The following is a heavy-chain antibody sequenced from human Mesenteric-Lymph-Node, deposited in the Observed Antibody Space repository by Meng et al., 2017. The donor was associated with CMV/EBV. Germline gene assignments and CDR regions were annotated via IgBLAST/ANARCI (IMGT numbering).Heavy chain of an antibody. CDR2: FYYSGST. J-gene: IGHJ5*02. CDR1: GGSISSSSYS. V-gene: IGHV4-39*01. CDR3: ARHSPYIANWFDP. Sequence: VSGGSISSSSYSGGWSRQPPGKGLEWIGNFYYSGSTYYNPSLKSRVTISVDTSKNQFSLKLSSVTAADTAVYYCARHSPYIANWFDPWGQGTLVTVSS. D-gene: IGHD5-12*01.